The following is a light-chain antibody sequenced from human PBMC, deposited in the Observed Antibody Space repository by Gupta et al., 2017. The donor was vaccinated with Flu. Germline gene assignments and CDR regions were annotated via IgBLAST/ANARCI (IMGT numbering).Light chain of an antibody. V-gene: IGKV1-33*01. CDR2: DAS. CDR1: QDISNY. CDR3: QQYDNLPT. J-gene: IGKJ1*01. Sequence: LSASVGDRVTITCQASQDISNYLNWYQQKPGKAPKLLIYDASNLETGVPSRFSGSGSGTDVTFTISSLQPEDIATYYWQQYDNLPTFGQGTKVEIK.